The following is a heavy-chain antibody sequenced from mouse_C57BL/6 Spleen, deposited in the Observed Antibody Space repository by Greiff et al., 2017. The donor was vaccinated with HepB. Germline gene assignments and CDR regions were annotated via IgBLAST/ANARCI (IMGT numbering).Heavy chain of an antibody. CDR3: ARWDYDYYFDY. Sequence: QVQLKQPGAELVMPGASVKLSCKASGYTFTSYWMHWVKQRPGQGLEWIGEIDPSDSYTNYNQKFKGKSTLTVDKSSSTAYMQLSSLTSEDSAVYYCARWDYDYYFDYWGQGTTLTVSS. V-gene: IGHV1-69*01. J-gene: IGHJ2*01. CDR1: GYTFTSYW. CDR2: IDPSDSYT. D-gene: IGHD2-4*01.